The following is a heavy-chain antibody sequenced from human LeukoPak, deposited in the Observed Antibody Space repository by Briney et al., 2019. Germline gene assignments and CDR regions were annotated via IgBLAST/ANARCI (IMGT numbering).Heavy chain of an antibody. J-gene: IGHJ4*02. V-gene: IGHV3-23*01. CDR2: ISGSGGST. Sequence: GGSLRLSCAASGFTFSSYAMSWVRQAPGKGLEWVSAISGSGGSTYYADSVKGRFTISRDNSKNTLYLQMNSLRAEDTAVYYCAKVPLLWFGELPNYWGQGTLVTVSS. CDR1: GFTFSSYA. CDR3: AKVPLLWFGELPNY. D-gene: IGHD3-10*01.